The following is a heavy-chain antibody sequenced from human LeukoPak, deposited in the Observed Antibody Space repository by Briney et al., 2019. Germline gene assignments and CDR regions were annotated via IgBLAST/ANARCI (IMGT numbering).Heavy chain of an antibody. CDR2: INHSGST. D-gene: IGHD6-13*01. V-gene: IGHV4-34*01. CDR3: ARSWGQQLPPVY. CDR1: GGSFSGYY. J-gene: IGHJ4*02. Sequence: SETLSLTCAVYGGSFSGYYRSWIRQPPGKGLEWIGEINHSGSTNYNPSLKSRVTISVDTSKNQFPLKLSSVTAADTAVYYCARSWGQQLPPVYWGQGTLVTVSS.